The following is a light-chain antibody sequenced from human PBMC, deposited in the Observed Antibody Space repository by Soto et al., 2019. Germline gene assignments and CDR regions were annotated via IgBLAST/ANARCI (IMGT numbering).Light chain of an antibody. J-gene: IGKJ1*01. Sequence: DIQMTQSPTTLSASVGDRVTITCRASQSINTWLAWYQQKSGKAPKLLIYDASSLESGVPPRFSGSGSGTEFTLTISSLQPDDLATSYCQQYNSYFQTFGQGTKVDIK. CDR2: DAS. CDR1: QSINTW. CDR3: QQYNSYFQT. V-gene: IGKV1-5*01.